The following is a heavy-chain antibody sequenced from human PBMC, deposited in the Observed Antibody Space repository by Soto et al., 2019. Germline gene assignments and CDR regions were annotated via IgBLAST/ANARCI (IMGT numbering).Heavy chain of an antibody. CDR1: GGSISSYY. D-gene: IGHD3-10*01. CDR2: IYTSGST. CDR3: ARALWFGELNWFDP. Sequence: SETLSLTCTVSGGSISSYYWSWIRQPAGKGLEWIGRIYTSGSTNYNPSLKSRVTMSVDTSKNQFSPKLSSVTAADTAVYYCARALWFGELNWFDPWGQGTLVTVSS. J-gene: IGHJ5*02. V-gene: IGHV4-4*07.